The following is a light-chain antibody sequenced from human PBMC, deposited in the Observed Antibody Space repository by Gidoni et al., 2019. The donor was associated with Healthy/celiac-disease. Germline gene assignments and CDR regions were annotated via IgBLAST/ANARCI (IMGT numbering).Light chain of an antibody. CDR1: SSNIGNNA. J-gene: IGLJ1*01. CDR2: YDD. Sequence: QSVLTQPPSVSAAPRQRVTISCSGSSSNIGNNAVNWYQQRPGKAPKLLIYYDDLLPSGVSDRFSGSKSGTSASLAISGLQSEDEADYYCAAWDDSLNGHVFGTGTKVTVL. V-gene: IGLV1-36*01. CDR3: AAWDDSLNGHV.